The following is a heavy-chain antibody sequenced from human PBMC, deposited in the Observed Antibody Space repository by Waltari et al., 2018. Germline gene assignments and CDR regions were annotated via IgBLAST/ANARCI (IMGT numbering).Heavy chain of an antibody. D-gene: IGHD3-16*01. J-gene: IGHJ3*02. CDR3: VRGGSDAFDI. Sequence: EVQLVESGGALVQPGGSLGLSCAASGFNIATYDMHWVRQVTGKGLAGVSAVGTVGDTLYSGSVKGRFTISRENVKNSLYLQMNSLRAGDTAVYYCVRGGSDAFDIWGQGTMVTVSS. CDR1: GFNIATYD. CDR2: VGTVGDT. V-gene: IGHV3-13*01.